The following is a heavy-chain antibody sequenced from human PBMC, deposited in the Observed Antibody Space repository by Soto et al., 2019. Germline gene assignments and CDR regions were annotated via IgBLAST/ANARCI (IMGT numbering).Heavy chain of an antibody. CDR1: GDAITRHY. Sequence: PSETLSLTCNVSGDAITRHYWSWIRQSPGKGMEGLGDFFHTGTALYNPSLRSRVSMSVDTSKNQFSLKLTSIIPADTAVYFCACNNDSDSQFFHLWVRGDLITVS. CDR3: ACNNDSDSQFFHL. J-gene: IGHJ2*01. V-gene: IGHV4-59*11. D-gene: IGHD1-26*01. CDR2: FFHTGTA.